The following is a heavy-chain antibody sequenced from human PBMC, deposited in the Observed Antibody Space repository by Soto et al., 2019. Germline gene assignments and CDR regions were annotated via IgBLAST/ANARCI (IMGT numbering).Heavy chain of an antibody. J-gene: IGHJ3*02. Sequence: QVQLVESGGVVVQPGTSLRLSCAASGFTSSSFVIHWVRQAPGKGLEWLAVISSDGNNQYYADSVKGRFTISRDNSMKTLYLQVNSLRAEDTAVYFCAKERGVLDAFDIWGQGTMVTVS. V-gene: IGHV3-30*18. CDR3: AKERGVLDAFDI. CDR2: ISSDGNNQ. CDR1: GFTSSSFV. D-gene: IGHD3-10*01.